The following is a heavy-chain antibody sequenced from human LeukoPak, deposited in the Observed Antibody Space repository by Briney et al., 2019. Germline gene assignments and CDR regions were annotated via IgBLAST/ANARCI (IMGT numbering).Heavy chain of an antibody. CDR1: GFTFSGYW. CDR3: VRDWDHFDFDS. D-gene: IGHD3-9*01. CDR2: INPDGGTT. V-gene: IGHV3-74*01. J-gene: IGHJ5*01. Sequence: GGSLRLSCEASGFTFSGYWMYWVRQGPGKGLVWVSHINPDGGTTTYADSVKGRFTISRDNAKNTLYLQMKSLRAEDTAVYYCVRDWDHFDFDSWGLGTLVTVSS.